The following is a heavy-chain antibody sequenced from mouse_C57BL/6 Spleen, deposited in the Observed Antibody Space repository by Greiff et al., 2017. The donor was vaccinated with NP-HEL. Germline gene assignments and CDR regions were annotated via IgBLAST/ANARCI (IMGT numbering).Heavy chain of an antibody. D-gene: IGHD2-1*01. CDR2: IDPSDSET. Sequence: QVHVKQSGAELVRPGSSVKLSCKASGYTFTSYWMHWVKQRPIQGLEWIGNIDPSDSETHYNQKFKDKATLTVDKSSSTAYMQLSSLTSEDSAVYYCARYGNAWYFDVWGTRTTVTVSS. CDR1: GYTFTSYW. J-gene: IGHJ1*03. V-gene: IGHV1-52*01. CDR3: ARYGNAWYFDV.